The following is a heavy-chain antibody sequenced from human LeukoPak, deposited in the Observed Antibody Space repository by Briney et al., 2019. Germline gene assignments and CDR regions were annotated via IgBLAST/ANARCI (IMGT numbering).Heavy chain of an antibody. V-gene: IGHV4-34*01. CDR1: GVSFNDYY. D-gene: IGHD4-17*01. J-gene: IGHJ4*02. CDR3: TRMTTGHDY. Sequence: PSEALSLTCAVSGVSFNDYYWSWVRQTPGKGLEWIGEINHSGYTNDSPSLKSRVTLSIDTSRKQFSLNLRSVTVADTGIYYCTRMTTGHDYWGQGTLVTVSS. CDR2: INHSGYT.